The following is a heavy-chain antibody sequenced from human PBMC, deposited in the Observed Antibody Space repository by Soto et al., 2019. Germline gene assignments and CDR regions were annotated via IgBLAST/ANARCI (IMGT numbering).Heavy chain of an antibody. Sequence: QVQLQESGPGLVKPSETLSLTCTVSGGSISSYYWSWIRQPPGKGLEWIGFIYHSGSTNYNPSLKSRVSISVDTSKNQFSLNLSSLTAADTAVYYCARDGRDGYDFFGYWGQGTLVTVSS. V-gene: IGHV4-59*01. J-gene: IGHJ4*02. D-gene: IGHD5-12*01. CDR3: ARDGRDGYDFFGY. CDR1: GGSISSYY. CDR2: IYHSGST.